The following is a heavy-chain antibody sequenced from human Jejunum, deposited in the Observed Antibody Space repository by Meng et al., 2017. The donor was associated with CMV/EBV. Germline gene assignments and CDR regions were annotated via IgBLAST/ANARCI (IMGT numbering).Heavy chain of an antibody. J-gene: IGHJ6*02. V-gene: IGHV3-21*06. CDR2: ISSTGSYI. CDR3: ANQLPWNYYYGMDL. CDR1: GFSFSAIN. D-gene: IGHD1-1*01. Sequence: GFSFSAINMNWVRPAPGKGLEWVASISSTGSYIYYADSLKGRFTISRDNAKNLLYLQMNSLRAEDTAVYYCANQLPWNYYYGMDLWGQGTTVTVSS.